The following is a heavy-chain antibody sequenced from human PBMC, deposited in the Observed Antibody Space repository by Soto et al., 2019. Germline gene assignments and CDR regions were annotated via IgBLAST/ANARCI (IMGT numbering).Heavy chain of an antibody. CDR1: GGSITTYY. CDR3: AGAAKRYNWCDP. D-gene: IGHD5-18*01. CDR2: IYYSGNT. Sequence: RSLTCSVSGGSITTYYWSWIRQPPGKGLEWIGYIYYSGNTNYNPSLESRVTISVDTSKNQFSLRLTSVTAADTAVYYCAGAAKRYNWCDPWGQGTLGTVSS. V-gene: IGHV4-59*01. J-gene: IGHJ5*02.